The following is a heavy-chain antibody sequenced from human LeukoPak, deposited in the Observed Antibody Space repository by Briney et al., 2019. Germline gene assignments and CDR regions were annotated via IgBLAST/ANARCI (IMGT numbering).Heavy chain of an antibody. CDR3: AKESITIFGVVRSRD. V-gene: IGHV3-30*02. CDR1: GFTFSKYG. D-gene: IGHD3-3*01. Sequence: GGSLRLSCVTTGFTFSKYGMHWVRQAPGKGLEWVAFIRYDGSNKYYADSVKGRFTISRDNSKNTLYLQMNSLRAEDTAVYYCAKESITIFGVVRSRDWGQGTLVTVSS. CDR2: IRYDGSNK. J-gene: IGHJ4*02.